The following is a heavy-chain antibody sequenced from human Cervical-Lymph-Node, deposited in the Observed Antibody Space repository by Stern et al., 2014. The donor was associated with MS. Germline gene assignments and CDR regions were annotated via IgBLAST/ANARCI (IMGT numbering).Heavy chain of an antibody. Sequence: EVQLVESGGGLVQPGGSLRLSCAASGFTFSNYWMHWVRQAPGKGLVWVARINTDGSSTIYADSVKGRVTISRDNAKNTLHLQMTSLRVDDTALYYCARETIVTTPGRDYYYGMDVWGQGTTVTVSS. CDR2: INTDGSST. V-gene: IGHV3-74*01. CDR1: GFTFSNYW. CDR3: ARETIVTTPGRDYYYGMDV. D-gene: IGHD5-12*01. J-gene: IGHJ6*02.